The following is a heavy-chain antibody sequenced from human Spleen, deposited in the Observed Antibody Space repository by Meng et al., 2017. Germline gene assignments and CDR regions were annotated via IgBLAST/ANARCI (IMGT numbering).Heavy chain of an antibody. J-gene: IGHJ4*02. CDR3: ARGPTTMAHDFDY. CDR2: ISQGSGRT. Sequence: VQLREPDPRRVPSSGTLSLPCAVSGVSLRSRDWWSWVRQPPGKGLEWIGEISQGSGRTNYNPSLKSRATISVDTSQNNLSLKLSSVTAADSAVYYCARGPTTMAHDFDYWGQGTLVTVSS. D-gene: IGHD4-11*01. V-gene: IGHV4-4*02. CDR1: GVSLRSRDW.